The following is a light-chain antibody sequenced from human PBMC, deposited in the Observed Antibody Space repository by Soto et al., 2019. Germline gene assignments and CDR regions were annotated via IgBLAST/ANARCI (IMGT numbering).Light chain of an antibody. J-gene: IGKJ1*01. Sequence: EILWTQSPGTLSLSHGERATLSCRASQSVSSSYLAWYQQKPGQAPRLLIYGTSNRATGIPDRFSGSGSGTDFTLTIRRLEPEDFALYYCQQYGRSQTFGQGTKVDIK. CDR3: QQYGRSQT. CDR2: GTS. V-gene: IGKV3-20*01. CDR1: QSVSSSY.